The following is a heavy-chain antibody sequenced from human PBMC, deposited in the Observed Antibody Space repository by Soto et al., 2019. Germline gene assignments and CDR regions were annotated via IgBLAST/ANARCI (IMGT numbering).Heavy chain of an antibody. CDR3: AREYTYGSNFFDC. CDR1: GGSISSAGYY. V-gene: IGHV4-31*03. Sequence: TLSLTCTVSGGSISSAGYYWSWIRQHPGKGLEWIGYISHSGSTYYTPSLKSRVIISADTSKNQFSVNLTSVTAADTAVYYCAREYTYGSNFFDCWGQGALVTVSS. J-gene: IGHJ4*02. CDR2: ISHSGST. D-gene: IGHD5-18*01.